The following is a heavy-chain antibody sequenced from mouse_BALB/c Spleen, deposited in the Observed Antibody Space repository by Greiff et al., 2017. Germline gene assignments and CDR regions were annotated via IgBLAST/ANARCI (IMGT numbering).Heavy chain of an antibody. V-gene: IGHV1-9*01. CDR3: ARKWLRRGFDY. J-gene: IGHJ2*01. Sequence: VQVVESGAELMKPGASVKISCKATGYTFSSYWIEWVKQRPGHGLEWIGEIFPGSGSTNYNEKFKGKATFTADTSSNTAYMQLSSLTSEDSAVYYCARKWLRRGFDYWGQGTTLTVSS. D-gene: IGHD2-2*01. CDR2: IFPGSGST. CDR1: GYTFSSYW.